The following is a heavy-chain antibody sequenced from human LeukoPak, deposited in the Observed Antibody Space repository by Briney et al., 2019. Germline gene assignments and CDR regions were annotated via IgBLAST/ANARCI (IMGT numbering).Heavy chain of an antibody. J-gene: IGHJ4*02. Sequence: PGGSLRLPCVASGFTFSSYEVNWVRQAPGKGLEWVSYISTSGDSMYYADSVKGRFTISRDNVKNSLFLQMNSLRAEDTAVYYCARGSGFVFDYWGQGTLVTVSA. CDR1: GFTFSSYE. V-gene: IGHV3-48*03. CDR2: ISTSGDSM. CDR3: ARGSGFVFDY. D-gene: IGHD1-26*01.